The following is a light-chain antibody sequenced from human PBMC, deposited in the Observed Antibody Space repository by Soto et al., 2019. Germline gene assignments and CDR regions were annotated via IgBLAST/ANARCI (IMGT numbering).Light chain of an antibody. CDR1: QSVSSN. Sequence: EIVMTQSPSTLSVSPGERATLSCRASQSVSSNLAWYQQKPGQAPRLLIYGASTRATGIPGRFSGSGSGTEFTLIISSLQSEDFAVYYCQQYNEWPETFAHRTKVDIK. J-gene: IGKJ1*01. CDR2: GAS. V-gene: IGKV3-15*01. CDR3: QQYNEWPET.